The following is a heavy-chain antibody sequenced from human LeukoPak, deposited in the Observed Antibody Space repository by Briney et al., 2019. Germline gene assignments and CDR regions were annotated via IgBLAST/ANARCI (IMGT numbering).Heavy chain of an antibody. V-gene: IGHV3-30*03. Sequence: GGSLRLSCAASGFTFSSYGMHWVRQAPGKGLEWVAVISYDGSNKYYADSVKGRFTISRDNSKNTLYLQMNSLRAEDTAVYFCARDMTGYCTSSSCFGGLCDYWGQGTLVTVSS. CDR2: ISYDGSNK. CDR3: ARDMTGYCTSSSCFGGLCDY. J-gene: IGHJ4*02. D-gene: IGHD2-2*01. CDR1: GFTFSSYG.